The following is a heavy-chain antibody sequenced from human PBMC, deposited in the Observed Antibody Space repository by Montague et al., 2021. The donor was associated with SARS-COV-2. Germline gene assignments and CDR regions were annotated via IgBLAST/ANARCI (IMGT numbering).Heavy chain of an antibody. CDR3: AIPMVRGFSRAFDI. J-gene: IGHJ3*02. D-gene: IGHD3-10*01. CDR1: GGSFSGNN. Sequence: SETLSLTCAVYGGSFSGNNRSWIRHPQGTGMELIGEINHSGSTNYNPSLKSRVTISVDTSKTQFSLTLSSVTAADTAVYYCAIPMVRGFSRAFDIWGQGTMVTVSS. CDR2: INHSGST. V-gene: IGHV4-34*01.